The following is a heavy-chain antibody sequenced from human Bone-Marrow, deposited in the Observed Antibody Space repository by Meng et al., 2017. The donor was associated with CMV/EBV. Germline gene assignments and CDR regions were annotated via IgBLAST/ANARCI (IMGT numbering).Heavy chain of an antibody. V-gene: IGHV3-9*01. J-gene: IGHJ6*02. CDR1: GFTFDDYA. CDR2: ISWNSGSI. Sequence: GGSLRLSCAASGFTFDDYAMHWVRQGPGKGLEWVAGISWNSGSIAYRDSVKGRFTISRDNAKNSLYLQMNSLRAEDTAVYYCAKVFTGYTLFGYGMDVWGQGTTVTVSS. CDR3: AKVFTGYTLFGYGMDV. D-gene: IGHD1-1*01.